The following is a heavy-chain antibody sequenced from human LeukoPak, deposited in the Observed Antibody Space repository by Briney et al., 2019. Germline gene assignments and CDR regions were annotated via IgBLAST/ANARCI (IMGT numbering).Heavy chain of an antibody. CDR3: ARDGYGYFDY. Sequence: GGSLRLSCAASGFTLSSNYMSWVRQAPGKGLEWVSVIYSGGSTYYADSVKGRLTISRNNSKNTLYLQMNSLRAEDTAVYYCARDGYGYFDYWGQGTLVTVSS. D-gene: IGHD4-17*01. CDR1: GFTLSSNY. CDR2: IYSGGST. J-gene: IGHJ4*02. V-gene: IGHV3-53*01.